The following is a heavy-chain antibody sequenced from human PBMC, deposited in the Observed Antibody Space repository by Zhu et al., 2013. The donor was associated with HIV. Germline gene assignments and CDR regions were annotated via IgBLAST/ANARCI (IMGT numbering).Heavy chain of an antibody. Sequence: QVQLQESGPGLVKPSETLSLTCAVSGYSITSGYYWGWIRQPPGKGLECIGYIYHSGSTYYNPSLKSRVTISVDTSKNQFSLKLSSVTAADTAVYYCARGPQELPIIVVVITDQNDAFDMWGQGTVVTVSS. V-gene: IGHV4-38-2*01. CDR1: GYSITSGYY. J-gene: IGHJ3*02. CDR3: ARGPQELPIIVVVITDQNDAFDM. D-gene: IGHD3-22*01. CDR2: IYHSGST.